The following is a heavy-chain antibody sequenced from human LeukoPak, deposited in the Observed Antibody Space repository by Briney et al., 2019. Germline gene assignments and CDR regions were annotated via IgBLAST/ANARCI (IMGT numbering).Heavy chain of an antibody. V-gene: IGHV3-21*01. CDR2: ISSSSSYI. CDR3: AREMGYCSSTTCYYYGMDV. D-gene: IGHD2-2*01. Sequence: GGSLRLSCAASGFTFSSYSTNWVRQAPGKGLEWVSSISSSSSYIYYADSVKGRFTISRDNAKNSLYLQMNSLRAEDTAVYYCAREMGYCSSTTCYYYGMDVWGQGTTVTVSS. CDR1: GFTFSSYS. J-gene: IGHJ6*02.